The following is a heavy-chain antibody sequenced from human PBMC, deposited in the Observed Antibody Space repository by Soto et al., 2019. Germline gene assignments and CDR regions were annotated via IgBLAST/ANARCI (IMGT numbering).Heavy chain of an antibody. J-gene: IGHJ4*02. D-gene: IGHD2-2*03. CDR3: SRVDPGDTSPFDH. CDR1: GNTVPNYA. V-gene: IGHV1-3*01. CDR2: INGGNGST. Sequence: PRASVKVSCKASGNTVPNYAIHWVRQAPGQRLEWMGWINGGNGSTLFAQSFQGRVTIPSDTSTSTVYMEVSSLRSEYTAVYYCSRVDPGDTSPFDHWGQGTLVTVSS.